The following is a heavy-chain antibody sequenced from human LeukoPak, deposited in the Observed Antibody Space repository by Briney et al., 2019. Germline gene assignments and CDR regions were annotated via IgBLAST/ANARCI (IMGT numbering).Heavy chain of an antibody. CDR3: ARDRGPLWFGELFGYFDY. Sequence: SETLSLTCTVSGGSLSSYYWSWIRQPPGKGLEWIGYIYYSGSTNYSPSLRSRVTISVDTSKNQFSLKLSSVTAADTAVYYCARDRGPLWFGELFGYFDYWGQGTLVTVSS. CDR1: GGSLSSYY. CDR2: IYYSGST. J-gene: IGHJ4*02. V-gene: IGHV4-59*01. D-gene: IGHD3-10*01.